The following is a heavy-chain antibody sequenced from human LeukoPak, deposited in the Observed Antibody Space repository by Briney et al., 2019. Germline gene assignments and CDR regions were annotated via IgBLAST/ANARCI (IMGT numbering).Heavy chain of an antibody. CDR2: IYSGGST. CDR3: ARDKDDSILWWCLLHYYSYGMDV. J-gene: IGHJ6*02. V-gene: IGHV3-66*01. Sequence: GGSLRLSCAASGFTLSSNYMSLVRQAPGKGLEWVSVIYSGGSTYYGVSVKGIFTFSRDNSKNRLYLQMNSLRAEDTAVYSCARDKDDSILWWCLLHYYSYGMDVWGQGTTVTVSS. CDR1: GFTLSSNY. D-gene: IGHD2-21*02.